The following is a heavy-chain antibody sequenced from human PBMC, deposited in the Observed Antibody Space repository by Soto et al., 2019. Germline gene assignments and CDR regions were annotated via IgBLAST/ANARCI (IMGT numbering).Heavy chain of an antibody. Sequence: PGGSLRLSCAASGFTFSSYWMSWVRQAPGKGLEWVANIKQDGSEKYYVDSVKGRFTISRDNAKNSLYLQMNSLRAEDTAVYYCARDRYCSSTSCKLYYYYGMDVWGHGTTVTVSS. CDR1: GFTFSSYW. D-gene: IGHD2-2*01. J-gene: IGHJ6*02. CDR3: ARDRYCSSTSCKLYYYYGMDV. V-gene: IGHV3-7*01. CDR2: IKQDGSEK.